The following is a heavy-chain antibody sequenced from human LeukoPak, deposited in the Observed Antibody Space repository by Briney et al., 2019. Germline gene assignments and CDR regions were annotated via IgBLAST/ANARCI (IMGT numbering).Heavy chain of an antibody. CDR2: IYYSGST. D-gene: IGHD3-22*01. Sequence: SETLSLACTVSGGSISSHYWSWIRQPPGKGLEWIGYIYYSGSTNYNPSLKSRVTISVDTSKNQFSLKLSSVTAADTAVYYCARYPRPSGYYYPHYMDVWGKGTTVTVSS. J-gene: IGHJ6*03. V-gene: IGHV4-59*11. CDR3: ARYPRPSGYYYPHYMDV. CDR1: GGSISSHY.